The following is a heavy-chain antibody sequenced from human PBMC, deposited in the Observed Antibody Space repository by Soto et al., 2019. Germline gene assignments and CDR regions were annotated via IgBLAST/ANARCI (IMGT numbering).Heavy chain of an antibody. Sequence: QVQLVESGGGVVQPGRSLRLSCAASGFTFNSYGMHWVRQAPGKGQEWVALIWYDGRNTYYADSVKGRFTVSRDNSKNTLSLQMTSLRAEDTAVYYCAKGRSRYSDYDLDYWGQGTLVTVSS. J-gene: IGHJ4*02. CDR1: GFTFNSYG. D-gene: IGHD5-12*01. CDR3: AKGRSRYSDYDLDY. V-gene: IGHV3-33*06. CDR2: IWYDGRNT.